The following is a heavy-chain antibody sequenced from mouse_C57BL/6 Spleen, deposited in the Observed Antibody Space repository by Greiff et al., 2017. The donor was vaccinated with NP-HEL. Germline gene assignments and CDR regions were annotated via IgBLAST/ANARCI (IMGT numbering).Heavy chain of an antibody. V-gene: IGHV1-82*01. J-gene: IGHJ3*01. D-gene: IGHD1-1*01. Sequence: VQLVESGPELVKPGASVKISCKASGYAFSSSWMNWVKQRPGKGLEWIGRIYPGDGDTNYNGKFKGKATLTADKSSSTAYMQLSSLTSEDSAVYFCARSTVVATPFAYWGQGTLVTVSA. CDR3: ARSTVVATPFAY. CDR2: IYPGDGDT. CDR1: GYAFSSSW.